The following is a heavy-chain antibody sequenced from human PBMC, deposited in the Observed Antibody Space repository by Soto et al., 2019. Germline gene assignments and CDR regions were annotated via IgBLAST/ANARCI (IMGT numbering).Heavy chain of an antibody. CDR2: IIPICGTA. CDR1: GGTFSSYA. V-gene: IGHV1-69*12. CDR3: ASSVAKYYYYGMDV. Sequence: QVQLVQSGAEVKKPGSSVKVSCKASGGTFSSYAISWVRQAPGQGLEWMGGIIPICGTANYAQKFQGRVTITGDESTSTAYMARSSLRSEVTAVYYCASSVAKYYYYGMDVWGEGTTVTVSS. J-gene: IGHJ6*04. D-gene: IGHD5-12*01.